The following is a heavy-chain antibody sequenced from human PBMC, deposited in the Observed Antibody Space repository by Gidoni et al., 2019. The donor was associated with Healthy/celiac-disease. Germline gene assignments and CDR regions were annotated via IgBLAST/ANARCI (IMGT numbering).Heavy chain of an antibody. CDR3: ARGRISIVGALDAFDI. V-gene: IGHV3-21*01. CDR2: ISSSSSYI. J-gene: IGHJ3*02. CDR1: GFTFSSYS. Sequence: EVQLVESGGGLVKPGGSLRLSCAASGFTFSSYSMNWVRQAPGKGLECVSSISSSSSYIYYADSVKGRFTISRDNAKNSLYLQMNSLRAEDTAVYYCARGRISIVGALDAFDIWGQGTMVTVSS. D-gene: IGHD1-26*01.